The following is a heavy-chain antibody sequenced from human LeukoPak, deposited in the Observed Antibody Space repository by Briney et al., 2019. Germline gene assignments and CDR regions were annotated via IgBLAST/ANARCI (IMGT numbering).Heavy chain of an antibody. V-gene: IGHV4-59*08. D-gene: IGHD6-13*01. CDR1: GGSISNYY. Sequence: SETLSLTCTVSGGSISNYYWSWIRQPPGKGLEWIGYIYYTGSTNCNPSLKSRVSISVDTSKNQFSLKLTSVTAADTAVYYCARRASSSWQFDYWGQGTLVTVSS. CDR3: ARRASSSWQFDY. J-gene: IGHJ4*02. CDR2: IYYTGST.